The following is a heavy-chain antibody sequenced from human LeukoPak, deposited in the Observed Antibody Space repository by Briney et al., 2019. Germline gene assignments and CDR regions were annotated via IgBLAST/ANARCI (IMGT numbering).Heavy chain of an antibody. CDR1: GYTFTSYG. CDR2: ISAYNGNT. CDR3: ARDFYDSSGYSTTGCFDY. V-gene: IGHV1-18*01. D-gene: IGHD3-22*01. J-gene: IGHJ4*02. Sequence: APVKVSCKASGYTFTSYGISWVRQAPGQGLEWMGWISAYNGNTNYAQKLQGRVTMTTDTSTSTAYMELRSLRSDDTAVYYCARDFYDSSGYSTTGCFDYWGQGTLVTVSS.